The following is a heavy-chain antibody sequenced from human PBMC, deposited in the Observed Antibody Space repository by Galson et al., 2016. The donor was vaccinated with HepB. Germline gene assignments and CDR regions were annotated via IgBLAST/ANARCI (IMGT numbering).Heavy chain of an antibody. CDR2: IRGTADRT. D-gene: IGHD5-12*01. Sequence: SLRLSCAASGFTFSSYAMSWVRQAPGKGLEWVSSIRGTADRTYYADSVRGRFTISRDNSNKTLYLHMTSLRVDDTALYYCAKYHRRGYSGYDSDLDYWGQGTLVSVSS. V-gene: IGHV3-23*01. CDR1: GFTFSSYA. J-gene: IGHJ4*02. CDR3: AKYHRRGYSGYDSDLDY.